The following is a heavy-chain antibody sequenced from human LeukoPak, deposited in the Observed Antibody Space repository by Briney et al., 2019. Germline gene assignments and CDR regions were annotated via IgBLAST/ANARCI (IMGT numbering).Heavy chain of an antibody. Sequence: GASVKVSCKASGGTFSSYAISWVRQAPGQGLEWMGGIIPIFGTANYAQKFQGRVTITADESTSTAYMELSSLRSEDTAVYYCASLMGELSLDYGMDVWGQGTTVTVSS. J-gene: IGHJ6*02. CDR3: ASLMGELSLDYGMDV. CDR2: IIPIFGTA. CDR1: GGTFSSYA. D-gene: IGHD3-16*02. V-gene: IGHV1-69*13.